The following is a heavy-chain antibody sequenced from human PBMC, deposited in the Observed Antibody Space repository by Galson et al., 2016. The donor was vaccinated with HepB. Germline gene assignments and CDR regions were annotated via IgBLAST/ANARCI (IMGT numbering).Heavy chain of an antibody. Sequence: SETLSLTCAVYGGSFSGYYWSWIRQPPGKGLEWIGDVNHGGSTSYNRSLKIRVTISVDTSKNQFSLRLSSVTAADTAVYYCARAPRGFVDYWGQGTLVTVSS. V-gene: IGHV4-34*01. CDR1: GGSFSGYY. CDR3: ARAPRGFVDY. CDR2: VNHGGST. D-gene: IGHD3-10*01. J-gene: IGHJ4*02.